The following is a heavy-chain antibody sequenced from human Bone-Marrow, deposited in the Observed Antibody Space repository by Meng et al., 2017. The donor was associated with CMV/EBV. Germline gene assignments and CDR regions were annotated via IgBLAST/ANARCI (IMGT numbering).Heavy chain of an antibody. CDR1: GFTFSSDS. D-gene: IGHD3-3*01. CDR3: ARVGLQTHSRRRFYYFDY. Sequence: GESLKISCAASGFTFSSDSMNWVRQAPGKGLEWVSCISRSSSDNFYADSGKGRFTIPRDNAKNSLYLQINRLRAEDTAVYYCARVGLQTHSRRRFYYFDYWGQGTLVTVSS. V-gene: IGHV3-21*01. J-gene: IGHJ4*02. CDR2: ISRSSSDN.